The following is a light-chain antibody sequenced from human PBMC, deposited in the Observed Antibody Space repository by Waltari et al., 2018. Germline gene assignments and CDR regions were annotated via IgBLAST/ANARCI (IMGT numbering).Light chain of an antibody. Sequence: CWYQWKPGQSPVLVIEDGSKRHAGIPERFYGSNSGNTATLSISGTQAMDEADYYCQAWDSSKVVFGGGTKLTVL. J-gene: IGLJ2*01. V-gene: IGLV3-1*01. CDR2: DGS. CDR3: QAWDSSKVV.